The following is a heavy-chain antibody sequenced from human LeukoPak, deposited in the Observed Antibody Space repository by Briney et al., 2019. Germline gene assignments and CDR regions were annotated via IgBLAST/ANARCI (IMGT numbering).Heavy chain of an antibody. CDR3: ARRTLGSRRNWFDP. V-gene: IGHV1-8*03. CDR1: GYTFTSYD. Sequence: ASVKVSCKASGYTFTSYDINWVRQATGQGLEWMGWMNPNSGNTGCAQKFQGRVTITRNTSISTAYMELSSLRSEDTAVYYCARRTLGSRRNWFDPWGQGTLVTVSS. J-gene: IGHJ5*02. CDR2: MNPNSGNT.